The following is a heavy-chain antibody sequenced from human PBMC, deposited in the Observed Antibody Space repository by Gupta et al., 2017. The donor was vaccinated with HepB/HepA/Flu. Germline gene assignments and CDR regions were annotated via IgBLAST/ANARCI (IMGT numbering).Heavy chain of an antibody. D-gene: IGHD6-13*01. J-gene: IGHJ4*02. V-gene: IGHV4-59*08. CDR2: IDDSRST. CDR3: ARHGSATRTAF. CDR1: GGSLTGYY. Sequence: QVHLHESGPGLVKPSETLSRTCTVSGGSLTGYYWSWVRQHPGRGLEWIGYIDDSRSTNYKPTLKSRVTIAMDTSKNQFSLSLNSVTAADTALYSCARHGSATRTAFWGQGTLVTVSS.